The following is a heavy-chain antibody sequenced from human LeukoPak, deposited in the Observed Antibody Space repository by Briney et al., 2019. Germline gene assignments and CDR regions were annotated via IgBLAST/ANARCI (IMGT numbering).Heavy chain of an antibody. CDR2: THHSGST. CDR1: GGSISSSNW. CDR3: ARVYSGHTGALDY. V-gene: IGHV4-4*02. D-gene: IGHD1-26*01. J-gene: IGHJ4*02. Sequence: PSETLSLTCAVSGGSISSSNWWSWVRQPPGKGLEWIGETHHSGSTNYNPSLKSRVTMSFDKSKNQFSLKLRSVTAADTAVYYCARVYSGHTGALDYWGQGTLVTVSS.